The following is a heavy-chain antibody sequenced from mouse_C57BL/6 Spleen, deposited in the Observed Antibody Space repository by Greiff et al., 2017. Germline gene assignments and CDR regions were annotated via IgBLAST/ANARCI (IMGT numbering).Heavy chain of an antibody. J-gene: IGHJ3*01. V-gene: IGHV1-72*01. Sequence: QVHVKQSGAELVKPGASVKLSCKASGYTFTSYWMHWVKQRPGRGLEWIGRLDPNSGGTKYNEKFKSKATLTVDKPSSTAYMQLSSLTSEDSAVYYCARSGYYDYTWFAYWGQGTLVTVSA. CDR3: ARSGYYDYTWFAY. D-gene: IGHD2-4*01. CDR2: LDPNSGGT. CDR1: GYTFTSYW.